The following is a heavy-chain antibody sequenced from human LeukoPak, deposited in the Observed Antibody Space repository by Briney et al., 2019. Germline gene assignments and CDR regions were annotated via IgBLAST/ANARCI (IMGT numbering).Heavy chain of an antibody. D-gene: IGHD6-19*01. V-gene: IGHV4-34*01. J-gene: IGHJ4*02. Sequence: MPSETLSLTCAVYGGSFSGYYWSWIRQPPGKGLEWIGEINHSGSTNYNPSLKSRVTISVDTSKNQFSLKLSSVTAADTAVYYCARVIGLATRYFDYWGQGTLVTVSS. CDR1: GGSFSGYY. CDR2: INHSGST. CDR3: ARVIGLATRYFDY.